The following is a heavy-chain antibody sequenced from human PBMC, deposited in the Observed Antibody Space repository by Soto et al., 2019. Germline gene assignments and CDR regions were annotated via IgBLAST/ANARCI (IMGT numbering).Heavy chain of an antibody. Sequence: QVQLVQSGAEVKKPGASVKVSCKASGYTFTSYAMHWVRQAPGQRLEWMGWINAGNGNRKYSQKFQDRVTITRDTSASTAYMELSSLRSEDTAVYYCARDSPPSDYWGQGTLVTVSS. CDR3: ARDSPPSDY. J-gene: IGHJ4*02. V-gene: IGHV1-3*01. CDR1: GYTFTSYA. CDR2: INAGNGNR.